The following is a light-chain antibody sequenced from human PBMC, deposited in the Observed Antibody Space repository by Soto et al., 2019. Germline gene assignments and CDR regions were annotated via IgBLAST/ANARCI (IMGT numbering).Light chain of an antibody. J-gene: IGLJ2*01. V-gene: IGLV2-8*01. CDR2: EVS. Sequence: QSALTQPPSASGSPGQTGTISCTGTSSDVCGYDYVSWYQQHPGKAPKLMIYEVSKRPSGVPDRVSGSKSGNTASLTVSGLQAEDEADYYCSSYAGSKTLFGGGTKLTVL. CDR3: SSYAGSKTL. CDR1: SSDVCGYDY.